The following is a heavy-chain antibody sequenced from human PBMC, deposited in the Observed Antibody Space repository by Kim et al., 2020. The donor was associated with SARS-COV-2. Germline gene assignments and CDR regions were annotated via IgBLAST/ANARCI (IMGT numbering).Heavy chain of an antibody. Sequence: GGSLRLSCAASGFTFSSYGMHWVRQAPGKGLEWVAVITYDGSNTYYADSVKGRFTISRDKSKNTLYLQMNSLRAEDTAVYYCAREGGGDCEYKSSSCAEYVHHLGQGTLVTVSS. CDR2: ITYDGSNT. J-gene: IGHJ1*01. V-gene: IGHV3-33*05. D-gene: IGHD2-21*02. CDR1: GFTFSSYG. CDR3: AREGGGDCEYKSSSCAEYVHH.